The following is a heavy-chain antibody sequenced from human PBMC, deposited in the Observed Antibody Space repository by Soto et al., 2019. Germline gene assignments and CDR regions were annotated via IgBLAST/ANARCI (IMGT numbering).Heavy chain of an antibody. CDR1: GFIFTTSD. Sequence: QLVESEGGLVQPGGSLRLSCEASGFIFTTSDMSWVRQAPGKGLEWVSSITTTGDTTHYADSVRGRFTISRDNARNTVYLQMNGRGVDETAVYFCAEGGGGDHGYWGQGTLVAVSS. CDR3: AEGGGGDHGY. J-gene: IGHJ4*02. V-gene: IGHV3-23*04. CDR2: ITTTGDTT. D-gene: IGHD2-21*02.